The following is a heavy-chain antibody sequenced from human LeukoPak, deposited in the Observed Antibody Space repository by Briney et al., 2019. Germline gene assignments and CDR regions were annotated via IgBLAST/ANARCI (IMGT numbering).Heavy chain of an antibody. CDR1: GGSISSSNW. V-gene: IGHV4-4*02. CDR3: ANMGYSYAPGLFDP. Sequence: SETLSLTCAVSGGSISSSNWWSWVRQPPGKGLDWIGDIYHSGSTNYNPSLKSRVTISVDKSKNQFSLKLSSVTAADTAVYYCANMGYSYAPGLFDPWGQGTLVTVSS. J-gene: IGHJ5*02. D-gene: IGHD5-18*01. CDR2: IYHSGST.